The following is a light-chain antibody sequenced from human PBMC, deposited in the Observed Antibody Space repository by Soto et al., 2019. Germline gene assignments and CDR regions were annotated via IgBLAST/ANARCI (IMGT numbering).Light chain of an antibody. CDR1: SGHSSYV. J-gene: IGLJ2*01. V-gene: IGLV4-69*01. Sequence: QPVLTQSPSASASLGASVKLTCTLSSGHSSYVIAWHQQQPEEGPRYLMKLNSDGSHTKGDGIPDRFSGSSSGAERYLTISSLQSEDEADYYCQTWGTGSVVFGGGTKLTVL. CDR2: LNSDGSH. CDR3: QTWGTGSVV.